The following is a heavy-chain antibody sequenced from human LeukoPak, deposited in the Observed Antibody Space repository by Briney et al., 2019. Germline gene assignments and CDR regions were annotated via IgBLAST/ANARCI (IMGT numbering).Heavy chain of an antibody. CDR1: GYTFTGYY. V-gene: IGHV1-2*06. CDR2: IDPNSGGT. Sequence: GASVKVSCKASGYTFTGYYMHWVRQAPGQGLEWMARIDPNSGGTNYAQKFQGRVTMTRDTSIGTAYMELRRLRSDDTAMYYCARDVGSGGAFAFDIWGQGTMVTVSS. CDR3: ARDVGSGGAFAFDI. J-gene: IGHJ3*02. D-gene: IGHD2-15*01.